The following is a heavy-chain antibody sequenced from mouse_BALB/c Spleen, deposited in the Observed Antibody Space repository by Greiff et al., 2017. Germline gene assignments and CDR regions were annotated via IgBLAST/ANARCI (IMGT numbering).Heavy chain of an antibody. V-gene: IGHV14-3*02. CDR3: ARIITTARDY. J-gene: IGHJ4*01. CDR2: IDPANGNT. Sequence: VQLQQSGAELVKPGASVKLSCTASGFNIKDTYMHWVKQMPEQGLEWIGRIDPANGNTKYDPKFQGKATITADTSSNTAYLQLSSLTSEDTAVYYCARIITTARDYWGQGTSVTVSS. D-gene: IGHD1-2*01. CDR1: GFNIKDTY.